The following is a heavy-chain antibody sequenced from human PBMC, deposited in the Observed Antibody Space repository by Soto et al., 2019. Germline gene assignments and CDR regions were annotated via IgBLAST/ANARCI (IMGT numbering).Heavy chain of an antibody. D-gene: IGHD6-13*01. J-gene: IGHJ4*02. V-gene: IGHV3-30*18. CDR3: AKDRIPLAAALLAPDY. CDR1: GFTFSSYG. Sequence: QVQLVESGGGVVQPGRSLRLSCAASGFTFSSYGMHWVRQAPGKGLEWVAVISYDGSNKYYADSVKGRFTISRDNSKNTLYLQMNSLRAEHTAVYYCAKDRIPLAAALLAPDYLGQGTLVTVSS. CDR2: ISYDGSNK.